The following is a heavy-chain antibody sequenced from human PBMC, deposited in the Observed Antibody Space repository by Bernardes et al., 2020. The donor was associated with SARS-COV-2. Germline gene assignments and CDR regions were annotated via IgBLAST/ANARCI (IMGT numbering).Heavy chain of an antibody. CDR1: GGSFSGYY. Sequence: SETLSLTCAVYGGSFSGYYWSWIRQPPGKGLEWIGEINHSGSTNYNPSLKSRVTISVDTSKNQFSLKLSSVTAADTAVYYCARGTRVAAAASRLQKIQHNWFDPWGQGTLVTVSS. CDR2: INHSGST. V-gene: IGHV4-34*01. J-gene: IGHJ5*02. D-gene: IGHD6-13*01. CDR3: ARGTRVAAAASRLQKIQHNWFDP.